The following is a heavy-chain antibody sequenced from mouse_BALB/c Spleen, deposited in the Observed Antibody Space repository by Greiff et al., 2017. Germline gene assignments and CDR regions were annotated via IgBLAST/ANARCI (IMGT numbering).Heavy chain of an antibody. D-gene: IGHD2-4*01. V-gene: IGHV1S132*01. Sequence: QVQLQQSGAELVKPGASVKLSCKTSGYTFTSYWIQWVKQRPGQGLGWIGEIFPGTGTTYYNEKFKGKATLTIDTSSSTAYMQLSSLTSEDSAVYFCARRNDYDEAWVAYWGQGTLVTVSA. CDR3: ARRNDYDEAWVAY. CDR2: IFPGTGTT. CDR1: GYTFTSYW. J-gene: IGHJ3*01.